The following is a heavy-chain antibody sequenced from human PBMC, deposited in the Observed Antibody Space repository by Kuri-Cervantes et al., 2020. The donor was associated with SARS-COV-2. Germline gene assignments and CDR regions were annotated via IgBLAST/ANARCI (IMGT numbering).Heavy chain of an antibody. V-gene: IGHV5-51*01. J-gene: IGHJ4*02. CDR1: GYSFTCYW. CDR2: NYPGDSDT. Sequence: GGSLKIPRKGSGYSFTCYWIGWVRQMPRKGLEWMGINYPGDSDTRYRPSFQGQVTISADKSISTAYLQWSSLKASDTAMYYCARRGSSGYYYGNWGQGSLVTVSS. D-gene: IGHD3-22*01. CDR3: ARRGSSGYYYGN.